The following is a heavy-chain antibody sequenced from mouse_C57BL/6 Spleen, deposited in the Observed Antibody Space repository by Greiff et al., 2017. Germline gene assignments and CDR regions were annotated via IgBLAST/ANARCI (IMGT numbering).Heavy chain of an antibody. J-gene: IGHJ3*01. V-gene: IGHV3-6*01. Sequence: EVQRVESGPGLVKPSQSLSLTCSVTGYSITSGYYWNWLRQFPGNKLEWMGYISYDGSNNYNPSLKNRISITRDTSKNQFFLKLNSVTTEDTATYYCARAFDGYLAWFAYWGQGTLVTVSA. D-gene: IGHD2-3*01. CDR2: ISYDGSN. CDR3: ARAFDGYLAWFAY. CDR1: GYSITSGYY.